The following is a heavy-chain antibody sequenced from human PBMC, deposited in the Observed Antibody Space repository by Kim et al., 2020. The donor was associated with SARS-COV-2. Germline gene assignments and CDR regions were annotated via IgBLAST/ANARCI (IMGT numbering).Heavy chain of an antibody. Sequence: SETLSLTCTVSGGSISSGGYYWSWIRQHPGKGLEWIGYIYYSGSTYYNPSLKSRVTISVDTSKNQFSLKLSSVTAADTAVYYCARDLIAAAGTGGWFDPWGQGTLVTVSS. J-gene: IGHJ5*02. CDR1: GGSISSGGYY. CDR3: ARDLIAAAGTGGWFDP. D-gene: IGHD6-13*01. CDR2: IYYSGST. V-gene: IGHV4-31*03.